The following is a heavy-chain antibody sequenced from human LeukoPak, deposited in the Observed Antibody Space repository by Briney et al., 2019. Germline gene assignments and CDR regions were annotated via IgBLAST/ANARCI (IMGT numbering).Heavy chain of an antibody. D-gene: IGHD3-22*01. Sequence: PSETLSLTCTVSGGSISSYYWSWIRQPAGKGLEWVGRVYTSGNTNYNPSLKSRVIMSVDKSKNQFSLKLSSVTAADTAVYYCARVMYYYDSSGYYSTDAFDIWGQGTMVTVSS. CDR2: VYTSGNT. V-gene: IGHV4-4*07. CDR3: ARVMYYYDSSGYYSTDAFDI. J-gene: IGHJ3*02. CDR1: GGSISSYY.